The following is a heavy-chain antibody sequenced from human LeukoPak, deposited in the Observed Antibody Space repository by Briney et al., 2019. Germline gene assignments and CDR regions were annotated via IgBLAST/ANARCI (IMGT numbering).Heavy chain of an antibody. CDR3: AREAGTSSSFDY. D-gene: IGHD6-6*01. J-gene: IGHJ4*02. V-gene: IGHV1-2*02. Sequence: GASVKVSCKASGYTFTYYYIHWLRQAPGQGLEWMGWINPDSGGTKYAQKFQGRVTMTRDTSISTAHMELSSLKSDDTAVYYCAREAGTSSSFDYWGQGTLVTVFS. CDR2: INPDSGGT. CDR1: GYTFTYYY.